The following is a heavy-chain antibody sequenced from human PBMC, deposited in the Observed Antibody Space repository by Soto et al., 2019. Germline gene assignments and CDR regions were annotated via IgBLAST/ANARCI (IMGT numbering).Heavy chain of an antibody. Sequence: SETLSLTCTFSCAYLRIGSYYWAWIRQLPGKGLEWIGYVYYTGVTYYNPSLGSRVNISVDTSKKQFSLQLRSVTAADTAVYYCARDGTSNDNYFDPWGQGILVTVSS. J-gene: IGHJ5*02. CDR3: ARDGTSNDNYFDP. CDR1: CAYLRIGSYY. V-gene: IGHV4-31*03. D-gene: IGHD2-2*01. CDR2: VYYTGVT.